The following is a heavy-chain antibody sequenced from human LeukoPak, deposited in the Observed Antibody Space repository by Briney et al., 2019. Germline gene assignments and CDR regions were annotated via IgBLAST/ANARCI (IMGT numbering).Heavy chain of an antibody. CDR1: GFTFSSYA. D-gene: IGHD3-22*01. CDR2: IKQDGSEK. Sequence: GGSRRLSCAASGFTFSSYAMSWVRQAPGKGLEWVANIKQDGSEKYYVDSVKGRFTISRDNAKNSLYLQMNSLRAEDTAVYYCAKGPKFYDSSGYSGYWGQGTLVTVSS. V-gene: IGHV3-7*03. J-gene: IGHJ4*02. CDR3: AKGPKFYDSSGYSGY.